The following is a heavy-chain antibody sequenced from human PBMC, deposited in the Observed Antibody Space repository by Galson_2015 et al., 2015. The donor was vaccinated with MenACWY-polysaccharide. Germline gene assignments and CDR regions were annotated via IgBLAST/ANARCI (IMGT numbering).Heavy chain of an antibody. CDR1: GFTFSSYG. V-gene: IGHV3-30*18. D-gene: IGHD3-3*01. CDR3: AKESTDFWCVAYRFDD. CDR2: ISYDGSNK. J-gene: IGHJ5*01. Sequence: SLRLSCAASGFTFSSYGMHWVRQAPGKGLEWVAVISYDGSNKYYADSVKGRFTISRDNSKNTLYLQMNSLRAEDTAVYYCAKESTDFWCVAYRFDDWGQGTLVTVSS.